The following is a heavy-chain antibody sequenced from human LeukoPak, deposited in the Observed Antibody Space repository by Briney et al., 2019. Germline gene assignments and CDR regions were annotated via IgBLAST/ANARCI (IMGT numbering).Heavy chain of an antibody. D-gene: IGHD2-2*01. J-gene: IGHJ5*02. CDR1: GYAFTSYG. CDR2: ISAYNGNT. V-gene: IGHV1-18*01. CDR3: ARSGCSSTSCYGWFDP. Sequence: ASVKVSCKASGYAFTSYGISWVRQAPGQGLEWMGWISAYNGNTNYAQKLQGRVTVTTDTSTSTAYMELRSLRSDDTAVYYCARSGCSSTSCYGWFDPWGQGTLSPSPQ.